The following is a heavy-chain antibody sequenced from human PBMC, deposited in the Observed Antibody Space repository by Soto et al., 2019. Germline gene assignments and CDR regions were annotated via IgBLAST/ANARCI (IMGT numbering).Heavy chain of an antibody. CDR3: ASEAELLPEDVFDY. CDR2: ISYDGSNK. V-gene: IGHV3-30-3*01. J-gene: IGHJ4*02. CDR1: GFTFSSYA. D-gene: IGHD1-26*01. Sequence: QVQLVESGGGVVQPGRSLRLSCAASGFTFSSYAMHWVRQAPGKGLEWVAVISYDGSNKYYADSVKGRFTISRENSKKTLYLQMNSLSAEDTAVYYCASEAELLPEDVFDYWGQGTLVTVSS.